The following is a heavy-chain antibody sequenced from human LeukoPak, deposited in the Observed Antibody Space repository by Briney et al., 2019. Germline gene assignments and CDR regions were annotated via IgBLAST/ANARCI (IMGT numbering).Heavy chain of an antibody. Sequence: GGSLRLSCAASGFTFSAYTMNWVRQAPGKGLEWVSAVSSNSAYIYYADSLRGRFTISRDDAKSLLYLQINSLRADDTAVYYCAREGGRRRASNFDWFDPWGQGTLVTVSS. J-gene: IGHJ5*02. CDR2: VSSNSAYI. V-gene: IGHV3-21*06. D-gene: IGHD3-16*01. CDR1: GFTFSAYT. CDR3: AREGGRRRASNFDWFDP.